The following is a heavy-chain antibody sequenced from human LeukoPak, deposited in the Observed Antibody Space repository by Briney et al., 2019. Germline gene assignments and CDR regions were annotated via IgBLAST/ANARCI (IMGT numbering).Heavy chain of an antibody. J-gene: IGHJ4*02. CDR1: GYTFTGYY. D-gene: IGHD6-19*01. V-gene: IGHV1-2*02. Sequence: GASVKVSCKASGYTFTGYYIHWVRQAPGQGLEWMGWINPNSGGTNYAQKFQGRVTMTRDTSISTAYMELSRLRSDDTAVYYCARQSSGWSYFDYWGQGTLVTVSS. CDR2: INPNSGGT. CDR3: ARQSSGWSYFDY.